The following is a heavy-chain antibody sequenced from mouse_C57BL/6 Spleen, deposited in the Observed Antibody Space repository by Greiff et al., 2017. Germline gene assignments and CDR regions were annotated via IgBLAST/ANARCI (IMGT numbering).Heavy chain of an antibody. CDR3: AREGGYYGNYDWYFDV. CDR2: ISYDGSN. CDR1: GYSITSGYY. D-gene: IGHD2-1*01. Sequence: ESGPGLVKPSQSLSLTCSVTGYSITSGYYWNWIRQFPGNKLEWMGYISYDGSNNYNPSLKNRISITRDTSKNQFFLKLNSVTTEDTATYYCAREGGYYGNYDWYFDVWGTGTTVTVSS. V-gene: IGHV3-6*01. J-gene: IGHJ1*03.